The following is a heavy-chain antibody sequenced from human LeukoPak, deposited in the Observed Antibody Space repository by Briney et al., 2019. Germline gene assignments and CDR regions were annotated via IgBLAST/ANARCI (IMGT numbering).Heavy chain of an antibody. Sequence: SETLSLTCTVYGGSFSGYYWSWIRQPPGKGLEWIGEINHSGSTNYNPSLKSRGTISVDTSKNQFSLKLSSVTAADTAVYYCARGYGPGSYYHYWGQGTLVTVSS. CDR1: GGSFSGYY. CDR2: INHSGST. J-gene: IGHJ4*02. V-gene: IGHV4-34*01. CDR3: ARGYGPGSYYHY. D-gene: IGHD3-10*01.